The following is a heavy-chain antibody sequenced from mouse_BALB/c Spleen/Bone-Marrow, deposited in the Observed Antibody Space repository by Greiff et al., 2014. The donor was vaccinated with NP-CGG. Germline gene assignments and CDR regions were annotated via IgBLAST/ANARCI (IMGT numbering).Heavy chain of an antibody. CDR2: INPSSGYT. CDR3: ARVYGNYDAMDY. V-gene: IGHV1-4*01. D-gene: IGHD2-1*01. Sequence: QVQLQQSGAELARPGASVEMSCRASGYTFTTYTMHWVKQRPGQGLEWIGYINPSSGYTYYNQKFKDKATLTADKSSSAAYLQLSSLTSEDSAVYYCARVYGNYDAMDYWGQGTPVTVPS. J-gene: IGHJ4*01. CDR1: GYTFTTYT.